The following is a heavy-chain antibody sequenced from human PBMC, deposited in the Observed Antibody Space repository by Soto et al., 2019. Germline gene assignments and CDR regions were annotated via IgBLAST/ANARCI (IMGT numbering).Heavy chain of an antibody. V-gene: IGHV4-39*01. CDR2: IYYSGST. J-gene: IGHJ5*02. CDR1: GGSISSSSYY. CDR3: ARHVPAAAGTRWFDP. D-gene: IGHD6-13*01. Sequence: QLQLQESGPGLVKPSETLSLTCTVSGGSISSSSYYWGWIRQPPGKGLEWIGSIYYSGSTYYNPSLKSRVTISVDTSKNQFSLKLSSVTAADTAVYYCARHVPAAAGTRWFDPWGQGTLVTVSS.